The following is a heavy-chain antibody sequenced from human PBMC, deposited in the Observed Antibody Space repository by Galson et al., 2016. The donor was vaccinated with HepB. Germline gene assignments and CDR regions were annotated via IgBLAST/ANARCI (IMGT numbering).Heavy chain of an antibody. D-gene: IGHD6-19*01. Sequence: SLRLSCAASGFAFSGSAMHWVRQAPGKGLEWVAAISYHGSDKYYADSVKGRVTISRDNSKKTLYLQMNSLRAEDTAVYYCAREGAEMAVAGTAFDYWGQGTLVTVSS. J-gene: IGHJ4*02. V-gene: IGHV3-30-3*01. CDR2: ISYHGSDK. CDR3: AREGAEMAVAGTAFDY. CDR1: GFAFSGSA.